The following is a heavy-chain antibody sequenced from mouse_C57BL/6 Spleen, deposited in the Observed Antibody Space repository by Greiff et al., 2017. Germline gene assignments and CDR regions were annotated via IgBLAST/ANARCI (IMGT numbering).Heavy chain of an antibody. Sequence: EVKLMESGGGLVKPGGSLKLSCAASGFTFSSYAMSWVRQTPEKRLEWVATNSAGGSYTYYPDNVKGRFTISRDNAKNNLYLQMSHLKSEDTAMYYCARDYGKDYFDYWGQGTTLTVSS. J-gene: IGHJ2*01. V-gene: IGHV5-4*01. D-gene: IGHD1-1*01. CDR1: GFTFSSYA. CDR3: ARDYGKDYFDY. CDR2: NSAGGSYT.